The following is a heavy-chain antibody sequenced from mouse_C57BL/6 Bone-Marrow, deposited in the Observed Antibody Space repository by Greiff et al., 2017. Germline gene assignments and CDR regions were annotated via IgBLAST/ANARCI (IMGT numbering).Heavy chain of an antibody. CDR2: IDPSDSYT. CDR1: GYTFTSYW. Sequence: QVQLQQPGAELVRPGTSVKLSCKASGYTFTSYWMHWVKQRPGQGLEWIGVIDPSDSYTNYNQKFKGKATLTVDTSSSTAYLTLHSLTSEASAVYYCSRRPTMVSPGRVYFDYWGQGTTLTVSS. D-gene: IGHD2-9*01. CDR3: SRRPTMVSPGRVYFDY. J-gene: IGHJ2*01. V-gene: IGHV1-59*01.